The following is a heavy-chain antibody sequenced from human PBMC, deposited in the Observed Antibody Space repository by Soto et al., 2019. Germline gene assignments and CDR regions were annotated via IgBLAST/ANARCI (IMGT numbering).Heavy chain of an antibody. CDR3: ARGNTIGESAYMDV. V-gene: IGHV3-33*01. CDR1: GFFFRSYG. D-gene: IGHD3-9*01. Sequence: PGLSLRLSCTASGFFFRSYGMHWIRQAPGKGLEWVGVIWYDGTNKYYPDSVKGRLTISRDNSKNTLFLQINSLRAEDTAVYYCARGNTIGESAYMDVWGKGTTVTVSS. J-gene: IGHJ6*03. CDR2: IWYDGTNK.